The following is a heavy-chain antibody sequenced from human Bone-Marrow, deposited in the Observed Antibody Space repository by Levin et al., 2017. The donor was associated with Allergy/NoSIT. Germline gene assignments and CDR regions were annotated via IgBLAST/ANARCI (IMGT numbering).Heavy chain of an antibody. V-gene: IGHV1-18*01. Sequence: GESLKISCKASGYTFTTHGVSWVRQAPGQGLEWMGWISPYLGTTNAAQKFQGRLTLTTDASTSTAYMELRSLRPDDTAVYYCARGSYSSYDYWGQGTLVAVSS. CDR1: GYTFTTHG. D-gene: IGHD3-16*01. CDR3: ARGSYSSYDY. J-gene: IGHJ4*02. CDR2: ISPYLGTT.